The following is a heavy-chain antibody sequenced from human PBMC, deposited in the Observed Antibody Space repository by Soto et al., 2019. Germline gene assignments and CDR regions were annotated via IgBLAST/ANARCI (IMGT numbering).Heavy chain of an antibody. V-gene: IGHV3-21*01. Sequence: EVQLVESGGGLVKPGGSLRLSCAASGFTFSSYSMNWVRQAPGKGLEWVSSISSSSSYIYYADSVKGRFTISRDNAKNSLYLQMNSLRAEDTAVYYCARDLRGLVITFGGGDAFDIWGQGTMVTVSS. CDR3: ARDLRGLVITFGGGDAFDI. D-gene: IGHD3-16*01. J-gene: IGHJ3*02. CDR1: GFTFSSYS. CDR2: ISSSSSYI.